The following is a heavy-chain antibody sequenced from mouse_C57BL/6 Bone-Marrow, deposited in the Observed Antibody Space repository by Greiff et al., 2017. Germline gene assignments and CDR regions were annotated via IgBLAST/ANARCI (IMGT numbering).Heavy chain of an antibody. J-gene: IGHJ2*01. CDR3: ARDWDYFDY. CDR1: GYAISSYW. Sequence: QVQLQQSGAELVKPGASVKISCKASGYAISSYWMNWVKLRPGKGLEWIGQIYPGDGDIRYNGKFKDKATLTADKSSSTAYMQLNSLTSEDSAVYFCARDWDYFDYWGQGTTLTVAS. CDR2: IYPGDGDI. D-gene: IGHD4-1*01. V-gene: IGHV1-80*01.